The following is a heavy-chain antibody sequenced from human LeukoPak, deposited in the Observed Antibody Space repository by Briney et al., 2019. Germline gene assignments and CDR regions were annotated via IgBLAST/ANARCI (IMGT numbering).Heavy chain of an antibody. Sequence: SETLSLTCTVSGGSISSYYWSWIRQPPGKGLEWIGYIYYSGSTNYNPSLKSRVTISLDTSKNQFSLKLSSVTAADTGIYYCAGYDHSNYLAYWGRGTLVTVSS. J-gene: IGHJ4*02. CDR2: IYYSGST. CDR1: GGSISSYY. CDR3: AGYDHSNYLAY. V-gene: IGHV4-59*01. D-gene: IGHD4-11*01.